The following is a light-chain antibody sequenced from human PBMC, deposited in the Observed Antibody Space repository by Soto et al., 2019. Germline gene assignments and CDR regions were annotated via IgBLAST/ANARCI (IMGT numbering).Light chain of an antibody. CDR3: QQYNNWPYT. Sequence: EIVMTQSPATLSVSPGERATLSCRASQSVSSILAWYPQKPGQGPRLLLYAASTRATGIPARFSGSGSGTEFTLTISSLQSEDFAVYHCQQYNNWPYTFGQGTKLEMK. CDR1: QSVSSI. CDR2: AAS. V-gene: IGKV3-15*01. J-gene: IGKJ2*01.